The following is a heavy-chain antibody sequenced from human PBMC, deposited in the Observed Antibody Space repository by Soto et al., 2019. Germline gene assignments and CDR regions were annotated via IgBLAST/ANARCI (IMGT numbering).Heavy chain of an antibody. D-gene: IGHD6-19*01. V-gene: IGHV4-34*01. CDR2: INYSGST. CDR3: ARAYSSGWQGYWFDP. Sequence: SETLSLTCAVYGGSFSGYYWSWIRQPPGKGLEWIGEINYSGSTNYNPSLKSRVTISVDTSKNQFSLKLSSVTAADTAVYYCARAYSSGWQGYWFDPWGQGTLVTVSS. J-gene: IGHJ5*02. CDR1: GGSFSGYY.